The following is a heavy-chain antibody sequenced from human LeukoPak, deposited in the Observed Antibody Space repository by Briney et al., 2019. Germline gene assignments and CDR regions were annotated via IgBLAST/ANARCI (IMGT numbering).Heavy chain of an antibody. CDR1: GCTFTSYD. V-gene: IGHV1-8*01. J-gene: IGHJ5*02. CDR3: ARGKRLRQQLYWFDP. CDR2: MNPNSGNT. D-gene: IGHD6-13*01. Sequence: GASVKVPCKASGCTFTSYDINWVRQATGQGLEWMGWMNPNSGNTGYAQKFQGRVTMTRNTSISTAYMELSSLRSEDTAVYYCARGKRLRQQLYWFDPWGQGTLVTASS.